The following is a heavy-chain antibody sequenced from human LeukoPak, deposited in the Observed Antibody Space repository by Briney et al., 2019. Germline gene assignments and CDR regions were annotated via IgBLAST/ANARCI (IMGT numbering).Heavy chain of an antibody. CDR2: MNPNSGNT. Sequence: ASVKVSCKASGYTFTSYDINWVRQATGQGLEWMGWMNPNSGNTGYAQKFQGRVTITRNTSISTAYMELSSLRSDDTAVYYCARDGYDRPGFDAFDIWGQGTMVTVSS. CDR3: ARDGYDRPGFDAFDI. J-gene: IGHJ3*02. V-gene: IGHV1-8*03. D-gene: IGHD3-22*01. CDR1: GYTFTSYD.